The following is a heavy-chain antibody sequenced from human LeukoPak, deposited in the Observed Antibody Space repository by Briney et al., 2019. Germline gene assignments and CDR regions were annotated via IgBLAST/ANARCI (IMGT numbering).Heavy chain of an antibody. V-gene: IGHV4-34*01. Sequence: KTSETLSLTCAVYGGSFSGYYWSWIRQPPGKGLEWIGEINHSGSTNYNPSLKSRVTISVDTSKNQFSLKLSSVTAADTAVYYCARASPIVVVPAAITWFDPWGQGTLVTVSS. J-gene: IGHJ5*02. D-gene: IGHD2-2*01. CDR1: GGSFSGYY. CDR3: ARASPIVVVPAAITWFDP. CDR2: INHSGST.